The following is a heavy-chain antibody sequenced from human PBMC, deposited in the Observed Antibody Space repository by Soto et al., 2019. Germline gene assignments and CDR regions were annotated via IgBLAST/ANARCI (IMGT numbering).Heavy chain of an antibody. D-gene: IGHD3-16*01. Sequence: QVLLVQSGAAVKKHVSSVKVYCKASGYSVSTYGVSWVRQDPGQGLEWMGWLNTGDGNTAYAQQLQGRITLTTDTTTTPAYMELISLSSDDTAIYYSARGETYWAASDVFDHCGQGALVTVSS. CDR2: LNTGDGNT. J-gene: IGHJ4*02. V-gene: IGHV1-18*04. CDR3: ARGETYWAASDVFDH. CDR1: GYSVSTYG.